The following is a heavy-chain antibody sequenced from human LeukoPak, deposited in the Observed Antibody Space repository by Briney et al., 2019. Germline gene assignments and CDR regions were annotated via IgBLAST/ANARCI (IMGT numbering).Heavy chain of an antibody. CDR3: ARVRYIEAAPGNWFDP. D-gene: IGHD6-13*01. V-gene: IGHV1-18*01. J-gene: IGHJ5*02. CDR2: ISAYNGNT. CDR1: GYTFTSYG. Sequence: ASVKVSCKASGYTFTSYGISWVRQAPGQGLEWMGWISAYNGNTNYAQKLQGRVTMTTDTSMSTASVELRSLRSDDTAVYYCARVRYIEAAPGNWFDPWGQGTLVTVSS.